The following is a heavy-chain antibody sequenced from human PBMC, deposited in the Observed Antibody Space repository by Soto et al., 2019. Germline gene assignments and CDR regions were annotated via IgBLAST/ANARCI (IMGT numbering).Heavy chain of an antibody. D-gene: IGHD3-22*01. CDR2: IYWDDDK. CDR1: GFSLSTNGVG. V-gene: IGHV2-5*02. J-gene: IGHJ1*01. Sequence: QITLKESGPTLVKPTQTLTLTCTFSGFSLSTNGVGVGWIRQPPGKALEWLALIYWDDDKRYSPSLKSRLTITINTSKNQVVLTTPNMDHVDTATYYCAHSFVLPTWDSSGHHSECFQYWGQGTLVTVSS. CDR3: AHSFVLPTWDSSGHHSECFQY.